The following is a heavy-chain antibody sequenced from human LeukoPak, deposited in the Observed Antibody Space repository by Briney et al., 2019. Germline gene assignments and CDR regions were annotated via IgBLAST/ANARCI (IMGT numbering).Heavy chain of an antibody. D-gene: IGHD3-22*01. CDR2: IYPGDSET. CDR3: ARQNREYSSDTPLDY. CDR1: GYSFTNYW. J-gene: IGHJ4*02. Sequence: GESLKISCKGSGYSFTNYWVGWVRQMPGKGLEWMGIIYPGDSETRYSPSFQGQVTISADKSISTAYLQWSSLQASDTAMYYCARQNREYSSDTPLDYWGQGTLVTVSS. V-gene: IGHV5-51*01.